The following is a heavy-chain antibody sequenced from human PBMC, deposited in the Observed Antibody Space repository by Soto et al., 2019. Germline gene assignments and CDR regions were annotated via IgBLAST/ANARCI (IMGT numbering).Heavy chain of an antibody. Sequence: QITLKESGPTLVKPTQTLTLTCTFSGFSLSSTRMAVGWIRQPPGKALEWLALIYWDDDKRYSPFLKSRLTISKDTSKNQVVLTMSNMDPVDTARYYCAHIVVPGLGYYFDYWGQGTLGTVSS. J-gene: IGHJ4*02. D-gene: IGHD6-19*01. CDR2: IYWDDDK. V-gene: IGHV2-5*02. CDR1: GFSLSSTRMA. CDR3: AHIVVPGLGYYFDY.